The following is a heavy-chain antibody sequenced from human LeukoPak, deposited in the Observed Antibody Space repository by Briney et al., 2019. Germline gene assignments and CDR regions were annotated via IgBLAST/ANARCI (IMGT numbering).Heavy chain of an antibody. CDR3: ARLTGWEIIVNRFDP. CDR2: IYYSGST. J-gene: IGHJ5*02. D-gene: IGHD1-26*01. CDR1: GGSISSSSYY. Sequence: PSETLSLTCTVSGGSISSSSYYWGWIRQPPGKGLEWIGSIYYSGSTYYNPSLKSRVTISVDTSKNQFSLKLSSVTAADTAVYYCARLTGWEIIVNRFDPWGQGTLAIVSS. V-gene: IGHV4-39*01.